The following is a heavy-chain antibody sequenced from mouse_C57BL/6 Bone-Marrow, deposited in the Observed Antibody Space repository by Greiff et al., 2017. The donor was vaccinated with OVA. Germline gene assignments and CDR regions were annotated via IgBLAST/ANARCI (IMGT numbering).Heavy chain of an antibody. Sequence: QVQLQQSGAELVRPGASVKLSCKASGYTFTDYYINWVKQRPGQGLEWIARIYPGSGNTYYNEKFKGKATLTADKSSSTAYMQLSSLTSEDSAVYFCARTPYGYVFAYWGQGTLVTVSA. CDR1: GYTFTDYY. D-gene: IGHD2-2*01. CDR2: IYPGSGNT. CDR3: ARTPYGYVFAY. J-gene: IGHJ3*01. V-gene: IGHV1-76*01.